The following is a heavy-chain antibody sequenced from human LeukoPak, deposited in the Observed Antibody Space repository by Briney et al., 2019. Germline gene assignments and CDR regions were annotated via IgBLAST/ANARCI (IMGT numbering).Heavy chain of an antibody. Sequence: GGSLRLSCAASGFTFSSCGMHWVRQAPGKGLEWVAVIWYDGSNKYYADSVKGRFTISRDNAKNSLYLQMNSLRAEDTAVYHCATDYYDSSGYYTGSYWGQGTLVTVSS. J-gene: IGHJ4*02. CDR1: GFTFSSCG. V-gene: IGHV3-33*01. D-gene: IGHD3-22*01. CDR2: IWYDGSNK. CDR3: ATDYYDSSGYYTGSY.